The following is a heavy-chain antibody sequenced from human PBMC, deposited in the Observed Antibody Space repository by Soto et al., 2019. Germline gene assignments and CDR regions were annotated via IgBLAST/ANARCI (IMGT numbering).Heavy chain of an antibody. J-gene: IGHJ4*02. V-gene: IGHV4-30-4*01. CDR2: ISYSGST. CDR1: GGSISSGNYY. CDR3: ATMGTSATGLYSFDY. Sequence: QVQLQESGPGLVKPSQTLSLTCTVSGGSISSGNYYWSWIRQPPGTGLEWIGFISYSGSTYYNSSLKSRVTISVYTSKKQFSLNLNSVTAAYTAVYYCATMGTSATGLYSFDYWGQGTLVTVSS. D-gene: IGHD1-7*01.